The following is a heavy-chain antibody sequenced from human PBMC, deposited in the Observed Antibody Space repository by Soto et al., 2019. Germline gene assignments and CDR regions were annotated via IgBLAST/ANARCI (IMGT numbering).Heavy chain of an antibody. J-gene: IGHJ4*02. CDR2: IYHSGST. CDR3: ARGYDFWSGYYYYFDY. Sequence: ASETLSLTCAVSGYSISSGYYWGWIRQPPGKGLEWIGSIYHSGSTYYNPSLKSRVTISVDTSKNQFSLKLSSVTAADTAVYYCARGYDFWSGYYYYFDYWGQGTLVTVSS. D-gene: IGHD3-3*01. V-gene: IGHV4-38-2*01. CDR1: GYSISSGYY.